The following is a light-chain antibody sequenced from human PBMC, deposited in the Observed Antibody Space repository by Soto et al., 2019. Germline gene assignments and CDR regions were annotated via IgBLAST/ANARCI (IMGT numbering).Light chain of an antibody. V-gene: IGKV1-9*01. CDR3: QQINSFTLT. J-gene: IGKJ4*01. CDR2: AAS. Sequence: IQLTQSPSSLSASVGARVTVTCRASQGISSYLAWYQQKVGKAPKLXIYAASTLRSGVQSRFSGSGSATDFTLTISSLRPDDFATSYCQQINSFTLTFGGGTKVDIK. CDR1: QGISSY.